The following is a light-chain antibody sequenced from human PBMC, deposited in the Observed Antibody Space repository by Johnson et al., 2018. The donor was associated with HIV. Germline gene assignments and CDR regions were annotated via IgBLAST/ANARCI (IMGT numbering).Light chain of an antibody. CDR3: GTWDSSLSAPYV. Sequence: QSVLTQPPSVSAAPGQKVTIACSGSSSNIGNNYVSWYQQLPGTAPKLLIYANNRRPSGIPDRFSGPKSGTSATLAITGLQTGDEADYYCGTWDSSLSAPYVFGTGTRVTVL. V-gene: IGLV1-51*02. CDR1: SSNIGNNY. J-gene: IGLJ1*01. CDR2: ANN.